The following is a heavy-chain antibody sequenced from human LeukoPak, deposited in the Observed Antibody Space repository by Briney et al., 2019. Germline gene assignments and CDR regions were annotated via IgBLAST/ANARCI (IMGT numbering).Heavy chain of an antibody. CDR2: ISDDGSIT. V-gene: IGHV3-23*01. Sequence: PGGSLRLSCTASGFTFSGYSMNWIRQAPGKGLEWVSAISDDGSITYYADSVKGRFTISRDNSKNTLYLQMNTLGAEDTAIYYCAKTDVGNTGWYISNWFDPWGQGTLVTVSS. J-gene: IGHJ5*02. CDR1: GFTFSGYS. D-gene: IGHD6-19*01. CDR3: AKTDVGNTGWYISNWFDP.